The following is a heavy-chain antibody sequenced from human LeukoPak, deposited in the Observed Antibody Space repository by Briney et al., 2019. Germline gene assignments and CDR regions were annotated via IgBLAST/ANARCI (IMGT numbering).Heavy chain of an antibody. V-gene: IGHV4-30-4*01. CDR1: GGSISSGDYY. CDR3: ASTGYSSSWFPRYYYYGMDV. D-gene: IGHD6-13*01. Sequence: PSQTLSLTCTVSGGSISSGDYYWSWIRQPPGKGLEWIGYIYYSGSTYYNPSLKSRVTISVDTSKNQFSLKLSSVTAADTAVYYCASTGYSSSWFPRYYYYGMDVWGQGTTVTVSS. J-gene: IGHJ6*02. CDR2: IYYSGST.